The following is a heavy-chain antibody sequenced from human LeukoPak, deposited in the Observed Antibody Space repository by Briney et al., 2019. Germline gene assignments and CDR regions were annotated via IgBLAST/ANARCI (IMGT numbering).Heavy chain of an antibody. V-gene: IGHV4-4*02. Sequence: SETLSLTCAVSGGSISSSNWWSWVRQPPGKGLEWIGEIYHSGSTNYNPSLKSRVTISVDTSKNQFSLKLSSVTAADTAVYYCASPGHDFWSGYYREFDYWGQGTLVTVSS. CDR2: IYHSGST. CDR1: GGSISSSNW. D-gene: IGHD3-3*01. CDR3: ASPGHDFWSGYYREFDY. J-gene: IGHJ4*02.